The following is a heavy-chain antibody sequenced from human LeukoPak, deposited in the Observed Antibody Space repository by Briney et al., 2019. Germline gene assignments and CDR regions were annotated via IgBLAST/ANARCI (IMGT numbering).Heavy chain of an antibody. CDR3: ARDLVVVVPAAQYYYYGMDV. CDR2: INPSGGST. Sequence: ASVKVSCTASGYTFTSYYMHWVRQAPGQGLEWMGIINPSGGSTSYAQKFQGRVTMTRDTSTSIVYMELSSLRSEDTAVYYCARDLVVVVPAAQYYYYGMDVWGQGTTVTVSS. J-gene: IGHJ6*02. V-gene: IGHV1-46*01. D-gene: IGHD2-2*01. CDR1: GYTFTSYY.